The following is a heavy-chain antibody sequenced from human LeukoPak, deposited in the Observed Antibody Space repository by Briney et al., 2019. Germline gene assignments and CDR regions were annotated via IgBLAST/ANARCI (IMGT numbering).Heavy chain of an antibody. CDR2: INPNSGGT. V-gene: IGHV1-2*02. J-gene: IGHJ3*02. CDR3: ARDGYYGSGSYSALDI. CDR1: GYTFTGYY. D-gene: IGHD3-10*01. Sequence: GASVKVSCKAFGYTFTGYYMNWVRQAPGQGLEWMGWINPNSGGTNYAQTFQGRVTITADESTSTAYMELSSLRSEDTAVYYCARDGYYGSGSYSALDIWGQGTMVTVSS.